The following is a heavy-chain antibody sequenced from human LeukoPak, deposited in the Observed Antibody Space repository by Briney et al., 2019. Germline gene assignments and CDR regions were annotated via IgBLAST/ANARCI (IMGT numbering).Heavy chain of an antibody. CDR3: ARDSRSPYYYGMDV. CDR2: ISAYNGNT. CDR1: GYTFTSYG. Sequence: ASVEVSCKASGYTFTSYGISWVRQAPGQGLEWMGWISAYNGNTNYAQKLQGRVTMTTDTSTSTAYMELRSLRSDDTAVYYCARDSRSPYYYGMDVWGQGTTVTVSS. V-gene: IGHV1-18*01. J-gene: IGHJ6*02.